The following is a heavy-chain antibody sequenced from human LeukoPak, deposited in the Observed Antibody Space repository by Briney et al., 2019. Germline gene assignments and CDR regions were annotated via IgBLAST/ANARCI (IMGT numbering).Heavy chain of an antibody. V-gene: IGHV4-38-2*02. CDR2: IYHSGRT. CDR3: ARGPDVEVAFDI. D-gene: IGHD2-15*01. Sequence: SETLSLTCTVSGYSISIGYYWGWIRQPPGKGLEWIGRIYHSGRTYYNPSLKSRVTISVDTSKNQFSLKLSSVTAADTAVYYCARGPDVEVAFDIWGQGTVVTVST. CDR1: GYSISIGYY. J-gene: IGHJ3*02.